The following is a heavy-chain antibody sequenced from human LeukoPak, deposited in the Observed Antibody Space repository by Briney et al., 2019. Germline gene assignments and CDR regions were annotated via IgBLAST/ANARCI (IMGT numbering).Heavy chain of an antibody. J-gene: IGHJ4*02. CDR1: GFTFSDAW. V-gene: IGHV3-15*05. CDR2: IKRKSDGGTT. Sequence: GGSLRLSCAASGFTFSDAWMTWLRQAPGQGLEWIGLIKRKSDGGTTQYGPPMEGRFTISRDDSKETLYLQMDSVKTEDTAVYSCATGSRVDFWGQGTLVTVSS. D-gene: IGHD2-2*01. CDR3: ATGSRVDF.